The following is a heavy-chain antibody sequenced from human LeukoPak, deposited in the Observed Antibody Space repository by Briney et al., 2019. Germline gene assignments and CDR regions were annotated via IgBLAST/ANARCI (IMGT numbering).Heavy chain of an antibody. Sequence: PGRSLRLSCAASGFTFSSYAMHWVRQAPGKGLEWVAVISYDGSNKYYADSVKGRFTVSRDNSKNTLYLLMNSLRAEDTAVYYCARQPYSSSWYGFDAFDIWGQGTMVTVSS. CDR1: GFTFSSYA. CDR3: ARQPYSSSWYGFDAFDI. D-gene: IGHD6-13*01. V-gene: IGHV3-30*04. CDR2: ISYDGSNK. J-gene: IGHJ3*02.